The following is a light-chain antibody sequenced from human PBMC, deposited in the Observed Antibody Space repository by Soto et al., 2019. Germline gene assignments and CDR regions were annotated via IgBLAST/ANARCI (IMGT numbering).Light chain of an antibody. CDR1: QSVSSN. Sequence: EIVMTQSPATLSVSPGERATLSCRASQSVSSNLAWYQQKPGQAPRLLIYGASTRATGIPARFSGSGSGTEFTLTISSLQSEDFAVYYCQQYNNWPPWTFGQGXXV. CDR2: GAS. J-gene: IGKJ1*01. V-gene: IGKV3-15*01. CDR3: QQYNNWPPWT.